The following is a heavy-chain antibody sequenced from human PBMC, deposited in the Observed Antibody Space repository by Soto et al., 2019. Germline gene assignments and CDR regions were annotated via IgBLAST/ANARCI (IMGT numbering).Heavy chain of an antibody. CDR3: ARDRFAYESQLDY. CDR1: GFTFSSYG. CDR2: IWYDGSNK. J-gene: IGHJ4*02. Sequence: QVQLVESGGGVVQPGRSLRLSCAASGFTFSSYGMHWVRQAPGKGLEWVAVIWYDGSNKYYADSVKGRFTISRDNSKNTLYLQMNSLRAEDTAVYYCARDRFAYESQLDYWGQGTLVTVSS. V-gene: IGHV3-33*01. D-gene: IGHD2-2*01.